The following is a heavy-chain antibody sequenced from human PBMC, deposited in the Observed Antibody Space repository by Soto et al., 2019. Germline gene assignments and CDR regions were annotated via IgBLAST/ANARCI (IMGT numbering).Heavy chain of an antibody. D-gene: IGHD2-15*01. CDR3: ARGEDIVVVVAATISEGDFDY. CDR1: GFTFSSYG. V-gene: IGHV3-33*01. CDR2: IWYDGSNK. J-gene: IGHJ4*02. Sequence: VQLVESGGGVVQPGRSLRLSCAASGFTFSSYGMHWVRQAPGKGLEWVAVIWYDGSNKYYADSVKGRFTISRDNSKNTLYLQMNSLRAEDTAVYYCARGEDIVVVVAATISEGDFDYWGQGTLVTVSS.